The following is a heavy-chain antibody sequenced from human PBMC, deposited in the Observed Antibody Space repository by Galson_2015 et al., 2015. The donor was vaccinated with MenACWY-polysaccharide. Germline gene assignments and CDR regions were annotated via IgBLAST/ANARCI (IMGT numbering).Heavy chain of an antibody. D-gene: IGHD1-7*01. CDR2: ISNSGNTI. J-gene: IGHJ6*02. V-gene: IGHV3-11*01. Sequence: CATSGFSFSDYYMSWIRQAPGKGLEWISYISNSGNTIYYADSVKGRFTISRDNAKKSLYLQLNTLRAEDTAVYYCARDPWNYANYFKYFGADVWGQGTTVTVSS. CDR3: ARDPWNYANYFKYFGADV. CDR1: GFSFSDYY.